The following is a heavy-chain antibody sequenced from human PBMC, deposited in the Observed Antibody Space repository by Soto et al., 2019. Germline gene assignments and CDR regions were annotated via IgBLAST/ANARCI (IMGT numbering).Heavy chain of an antibody. CDR2: IYYSGST. J-gene: IGHJ5*02. D-gene: IGHD6-6*01. CDR1: GGSISSGGYY. V-gene: IGHV4-31*03. Sequence: SETLSLTCTVSGGSISSGGYYWSWIRQHPGKGLEWIGYIYYSGSTYYNPSLKSRVTISVDTSKNQFSLNLSSVTAADTAVYYCARAGHSSSSEGANWFDPWGQGTLVTVSA. CDR3: ARAGHSSSSEGANWFDP.